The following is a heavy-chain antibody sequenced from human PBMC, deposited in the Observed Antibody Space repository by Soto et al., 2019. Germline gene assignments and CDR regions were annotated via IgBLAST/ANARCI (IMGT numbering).Heavy chain of an antibody. CDR3: AKTPEYCRGGTCYYYFDY. CDR2: ISGSGGSS. V-gene: IGHV3-23*01. J-gene: IGHJ4*02. Sequence: GGSLRLSCAASGFTFSSYAMSWVRQAPGKGLEWVSGISGSGGSSYYADSVKGRFTISRDTSKNTLYLQMNSLGAEDTAVYYCAKTPEYCRGGTCYYYFDYWGQGTLVTVSS. CDR1: GFTFSSYA. D-gene: IGHD2-15*01.